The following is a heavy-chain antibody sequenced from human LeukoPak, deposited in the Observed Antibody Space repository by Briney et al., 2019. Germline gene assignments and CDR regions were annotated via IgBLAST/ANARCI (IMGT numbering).Heavy chain of an antibody. D-gene: IGHD2-2*01. Sequence: ASVKVSCKVSGYTLTELSMHWVRQAPGKGLEWMGGFDPEDGETIYAQKFQGRVTMTEDTSTDTAYMELSSLRSEDTAVYYCATLGYCSGTSCSDFGYWGQGTLVTVSS. CDR2: FDPEDGET. J-gene: IGHJ4*02. CDR3: ATLGYCSGTSCSDFGY. V-gene: IGHV1-24*01. CDR1: GYTLTELS.